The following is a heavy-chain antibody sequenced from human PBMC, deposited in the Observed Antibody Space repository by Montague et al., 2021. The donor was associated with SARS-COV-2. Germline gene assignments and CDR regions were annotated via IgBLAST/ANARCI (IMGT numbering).Heavy chain of an antibody. Sequence: SETLSLTCAGHVGSYCGYSRTWIRKPQVKALVSIAAIDHSGSTKYNPSLKSRVTISLDTSKNQFSLRLNSVTAADTAVYYCARGRYFHWLLFALNDAFDIWGQGTMVTVSS. CDR3: ARGRYFHWLLFALNDAFDI. D-gene: IGHD3-9*01. CDR2: IDHSGST. J-gene: IGHJ3*02. CDR1: VGSYCGYS. V-gene: IGHV4-34*01.